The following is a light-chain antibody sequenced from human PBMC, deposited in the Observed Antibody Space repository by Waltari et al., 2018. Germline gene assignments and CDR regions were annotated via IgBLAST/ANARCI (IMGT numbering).Light chain of an antibody. Sequence: EIGLTQSPATLYLSPGERATLACRASQRVSSGLAWYQQNPGQPPSLLIYGTSNRAAGIPDRFSGSGSGTDFTLSISSLEPEDFAVYYCQQYSNWPLGFGQGTKVDIK. CDR1: QRVSSG. CDR2: GTS. CDR3: QQYSNWPLG. J-gene: IGKJ2*03. V-gene: IGKV3-11*01.